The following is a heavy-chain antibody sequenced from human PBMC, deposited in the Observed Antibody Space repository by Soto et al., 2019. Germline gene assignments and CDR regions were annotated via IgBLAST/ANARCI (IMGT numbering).Heavy chain of an antibody. CDR2: ISWNSGSI. CDR3: AKDSGVAQQQTIYGLDV. V-gene: IGHV3-9*01. CDR1: GFTFDDYA. J-gene: IGHJ6*02. Sequence: PGGSLRLSCAASGFTFDDYAMHWVRQAPGKGLEWVSGISWNSGSIGYADSVKGRFTISRDNAKNSLYLQMNSLRAEDTALYYCAKDSGVAQQQTIYGLDVWGPGTTVTVSS. D-gene: IGHD6-13*01.